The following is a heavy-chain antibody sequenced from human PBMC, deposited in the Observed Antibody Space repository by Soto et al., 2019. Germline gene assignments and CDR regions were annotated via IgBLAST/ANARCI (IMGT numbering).Heavy chain of an antibody. J-gene: IGHJ4*02. CDR1: GYTFTNYG. V-gene: IGHV1-18*01. CDR3: ARDLDGSGSYYTDY. D-gene: IGHD3-10*01. CDR2: ISHWGNT. Sequence: ASVKVSCKASGYTFTNYGISWVRQAPGQGLEWMGWISHWGNTNYAQKLQGRVTMTTDTSASTAYMELRSLRSDDTAIYFCARDLDGSGSYYTDYWGQGTLVTVSS.